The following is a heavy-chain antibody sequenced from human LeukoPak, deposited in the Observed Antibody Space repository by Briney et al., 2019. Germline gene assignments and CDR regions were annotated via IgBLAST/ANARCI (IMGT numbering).Heavy chain of an antibody. CDR1: GFTFSSYA. CDR3: ATSPRIAAAGTLGDY. CDR2: ISGSGGST. Sequence: GGSLRLSCAASGFTFSSYAMSWVRQAPGKGLEWVSAISGSGGSTYYADSVKGRFTTSRDNSKNTLYLQMNSLRAEDTAVYYCATSPRIAAAGTLGDYWGQGTLVTVSS. V-gene: IGHV3-23*01. J-gene: IGHJ4*02. D-gene: IGHD6-13*01.